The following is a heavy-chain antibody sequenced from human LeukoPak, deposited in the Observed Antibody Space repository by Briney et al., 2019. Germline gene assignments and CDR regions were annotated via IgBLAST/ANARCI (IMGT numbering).Heavy chain of an antibody. V-gene: IGHV3-30*18. D-gene: IGHD4-17*01. CDR2: ISYDGSNK. CDR3: AKDWDNGDYVLPVG. CDR1: GFTFSSYG. J-gene: IGHJ4*02. Sequence: QSGGSLRLSCAASGFTFSSYGMHWVRQAPGKGLEWVAVISYDGSNKYYADSVKGRFTISRDNSKNTLYLQMNSLRAEDTAVYYCAKDWDNGDYVLPVGWGQGTLVTVSS.